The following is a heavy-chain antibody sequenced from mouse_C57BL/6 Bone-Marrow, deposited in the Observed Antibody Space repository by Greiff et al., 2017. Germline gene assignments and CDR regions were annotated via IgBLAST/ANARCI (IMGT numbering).Heavy chain of an antibody. Sequence: EVHLVESGGDSVKPGGSLKLSCAASGFTFSSYGMSWVRQTPDKRLEWVATISSGGSYTYYPDSVKGRFTISRDNAKNTLYLQMSSLKSEDTAMYYCARRRLAWFAYWGQGTLVTVSA. J-gene: IGHJ3*01. CDR2: ISSGGSYT. CDR1: GFTFSSYG. D-gene: IGHD2-2*01. V-gene: IGHV5-6*01. CDR3: ARRRLAWFAY.